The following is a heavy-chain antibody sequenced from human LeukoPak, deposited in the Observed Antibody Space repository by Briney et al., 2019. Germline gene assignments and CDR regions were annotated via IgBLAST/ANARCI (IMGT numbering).Heavy chain of an antibody. CDR2: ISSSGSVI. CDR3: ARSGYCSGGSCYTPSIVDY. V-gene: IGHV3-48*01. D-gene: IGHD2-15*01. J-gene: IGHJ4*02. Sequence: GGSLRLSCAASGFTFSYYSMNWVRQAPGKGLEWVSYISSSGSVIYYTDSVKGRFTISRDNAKSSLHLQMNSLRAEDTAVYYCARSGYCSGGSCYTPSIVDYWGQGTLVTVSS. CDR1: GFTFSYYS.